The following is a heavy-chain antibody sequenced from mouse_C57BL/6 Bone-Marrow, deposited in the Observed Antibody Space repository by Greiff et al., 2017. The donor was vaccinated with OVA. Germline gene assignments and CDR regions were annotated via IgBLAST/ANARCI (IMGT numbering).Heavy chain of an antibody. CDR3: AKELGGFAY. J-gene: IGHJ3*01. V-gene: IGHV1-81*01. CDR2: IYPRSGNT. D-gene: IGHD4-1*01. Sequence: VQLVESGAELARPGASVKLSCKASGYTFTSYGISWVKQSTGQGLEWIGEIYPRSGNTYYNEKFKGKATLPANKSSSTVYMELRSLTSEDSAVYFCAKELGGFAYWGQGTRVTVSA. CDR1: GYTFTSYG.